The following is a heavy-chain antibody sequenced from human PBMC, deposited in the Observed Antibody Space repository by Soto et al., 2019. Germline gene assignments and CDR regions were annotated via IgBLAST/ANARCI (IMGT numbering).Heavy chain of an antibody. CDR1: GGTFSSYA. J-gene: IGHJ6*02. CDR2: IIPIFGTA. V-gene: IGHV1-69*12. Sequence: QVQLVQSGAEVKKPGSSVKVSCKASGGTFSSYAISWVRQAPGQGLEWMGGIIPIFGTADYAQKFQGRVMITVDESTSTAYSELSILRSEDTALYYCASHSGSSPEGRYYYGMDVWGQGTTVPVSS. D-gene: IGHD1-26*01. CDR3: ASHSGSSPEGRYYYGMDV.